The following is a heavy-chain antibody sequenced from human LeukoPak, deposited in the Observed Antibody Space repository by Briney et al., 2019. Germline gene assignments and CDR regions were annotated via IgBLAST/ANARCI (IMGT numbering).Heavy chain of an antibody. CDR1: GGSISSYY. V-gene: IGHV4-59*01. Sequence: SETLSLTCTASGGSISSYYWSWIRQPPGKGLEWIGYIYYSGSTNYNPSLKSRVTISVDTSKNQFSLKLSSVTAADTAVYYCARAVRGHYYGPLDYWGQGTLVTVSS. J-gene: IGHJ4*02. CDR3: ARAVRGHYYGPLDY. D-gene: IGHD3-10*01. CDR2: IYYSGST.